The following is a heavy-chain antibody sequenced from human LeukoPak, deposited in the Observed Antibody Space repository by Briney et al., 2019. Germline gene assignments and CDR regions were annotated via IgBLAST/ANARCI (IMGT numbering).Heavy chain of an antibody. CDR3: ARDLGKSGWSTFDY. V-gene: IGHV3-48*01. CDR1: GFTFSSYS. CDR2: ISSSGSTI. D-gene: IGHD6-19*01. Sequence: GGSLRLPCAASGFTFSSYSMNWVRQAPGKGLEWVSYISSSGSTIYYADSVKGRFTISRDNAKNSLYLQMNSLRAEDTAVYYCARDLGKSGWSTFDYWGQGTLVTVSS. J-gene: IGHJ4*02.